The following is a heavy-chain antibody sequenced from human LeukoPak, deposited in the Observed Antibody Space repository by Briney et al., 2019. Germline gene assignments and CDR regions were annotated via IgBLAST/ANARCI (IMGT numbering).Heavy chain of an antibody. CDR1: GGSISSSSYY. V-gene: IGHV4-61*02. CDR3: ASFPYYYGSGSLNRFDP. Sequence: SETLSLTCTISGGSISSSSYYWSWIRQPAGKGLEWIGRIYTSGSTNYNPSLKSRVTISVDTSKNQFSLKLSSVTAADTAVYYCASFPYYYGSGSLNRFDPWGQGTLVTVSS. J-gene: IGHJ5*02. CDR2: IYTSGST. D-gene: IGHD3-10*01.